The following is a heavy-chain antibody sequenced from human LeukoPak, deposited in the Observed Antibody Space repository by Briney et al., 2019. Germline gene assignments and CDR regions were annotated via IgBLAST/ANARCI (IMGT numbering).Heavy chain of an antibody. CDR2: ISYDGINN. CDR3: AKDARAYYYDSSGYFAPSHFDS. D-gene: IGHD3-22*01. CDR1: GFTFSYSA. V-gene: IGHV3-30-3*01. J-gene: IGHJ4*02. Sequence: PGRSLRLSCAASGFTFSYSAMHWVRQAPGKGLEWVAIISYDGINNYYADSVKGRFTISRDNSINTLYLQINSLRAEDTAVYYCAKDARAYYYDSSGYFAPSHFDSWGQGTLVTVSS.